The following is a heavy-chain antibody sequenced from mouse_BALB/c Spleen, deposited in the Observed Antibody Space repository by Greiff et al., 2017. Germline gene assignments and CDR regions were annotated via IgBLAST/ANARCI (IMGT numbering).Heavy chain of an antibody. CDR1: GFNIKDTY. J-gene: IGHJ3*01. Sequence: VQLQQSGAELVKPGASVKLSCTASGFNIKDTYMHWVKQRPEQGLEWIGRIDPANGNTKYDPKFQGKATITADTSSNPAYLQLSSLTSEDTAVYYCARESYYYGSSWFAYWGQGTLVTVSA. V-gene: IGHV14-3*02. CDR3: ARESYYYGSSWFAY. CDR2: IDPANGNT. D-gene: IGHD1-1*01.